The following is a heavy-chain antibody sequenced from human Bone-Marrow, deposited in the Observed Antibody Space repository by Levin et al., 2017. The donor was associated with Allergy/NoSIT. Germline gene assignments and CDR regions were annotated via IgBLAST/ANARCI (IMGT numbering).Heavy chain of an antibody. Sequence: PSETLSLTCAVSGSSISSGYYWSWIRQPPGKGLEWVGYVYYGGNTKYNPSFKSRVTISIDTSKNQFSLRLASVAAADTAVYYCARGRRPDYYDSSGYYGIWGQGKMVTVSS. CDR3: ARGRRPDYYDSSGYYGI. V-gene: IGHV4-61*01. J-gene: IGHJ3*02. CDR1: GSSISSGYY. CDR2: VYYGGNT. D-gene: IGHD3-22*01.